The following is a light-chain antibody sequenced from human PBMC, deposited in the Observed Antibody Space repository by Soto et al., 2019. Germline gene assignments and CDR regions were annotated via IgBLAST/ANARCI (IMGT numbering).Light chain of an antibody. J-gene: IGKJ1*01. V-gene: IGKV3-15*01. Sequence: EIVMTQSPATLSASPGDRATLSCRASQSVRSNLAWYQQRPGQAPRLLIYDASTRATGIPARISGSGSGTEFTLTISGLQSEDFAVYYCQQYSNWRTFGQGTKGDIK. CDR3: QQYSNWRT. CDR2: DAS. CDR1: QSVRSN.